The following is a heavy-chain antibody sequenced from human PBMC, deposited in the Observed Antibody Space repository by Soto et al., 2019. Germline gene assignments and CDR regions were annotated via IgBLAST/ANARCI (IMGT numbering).Heavy chain of an antibody. CDR3: SRWDVLWYFDL. Sequence: QVQLVQSGAEVKKPGASVKVSCKASGYTYTSYGITWVRQAPGQGLEWMGWISVYHGNTNYAQNLQGRVTMTTDTSTTTAYMELRSLRSDDTAVYYCSRWDVLWYFDLCGRGPLVTVSS. D-gene: IGHD1-26*01. CDR1: GYTYTSYG. CDR2: ISVYHGNT. V-gene: IGHV1-18*04. J-gene: IGHJ2*01.